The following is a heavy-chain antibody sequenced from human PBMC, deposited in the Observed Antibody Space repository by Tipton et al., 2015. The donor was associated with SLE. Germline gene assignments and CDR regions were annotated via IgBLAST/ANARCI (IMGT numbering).Heavy chain of an antibody. CDR3: ARLSYGLYYYGMDV. Sequence: TLSLTCTVSGGSISSGSYYWSWIRQPAGKGLEWIGSIYYSGSTYYNPSLKSRVTISVDTSKNQFSLKLSSVTAADTAMYYCARLSYGLYYYGMDVWGQGTTVTVSS. D-gene: IGHD1-26*01. J-gene: IGHJ6*02. V-gene: IGHV4-39*07. CDR2: IYYSGST. CDR1: GGSISSGSYY.